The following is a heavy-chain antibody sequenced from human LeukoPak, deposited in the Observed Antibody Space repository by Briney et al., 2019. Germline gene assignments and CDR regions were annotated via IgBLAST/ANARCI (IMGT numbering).Heavy chain of an antibody. Sequence: GGSLRLSCAASGFTFDDYAMHWVRQAPGKGLEWVSLISWDGGSTYYADSVKGRFTISRDNSKNSLYLQMNSLRAEDTALYYCATGYCSSTSCSQFDCWGQGTLVTVSS. V-gene: IGHV3-43D*04. J-gene: IGHJ4*02. D-gene: IGHD2-2*01. CDR2: ISWDGGST. CDR3: ATGYCSSTSCSQFDC. CDR1: GFTFDDYA.